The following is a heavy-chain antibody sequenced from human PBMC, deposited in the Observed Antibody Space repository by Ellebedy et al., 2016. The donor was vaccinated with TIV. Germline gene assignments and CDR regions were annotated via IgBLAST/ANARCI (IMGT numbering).Heavy chain of an antibody. Sequence: GESLKISXAASGFSFSNYWMDWARQAPGKGLEWVGNIKEDGSEKYYLDSVRGRFTISRDNAQNSLYLQMSSLRADDTAVYFCARDLVWERPDTDYWGQGTLVTVSS. J-gene: IGHJ4*02. D-gene: IGHD1-26*01. CDR1: GFSFSNYW. V-gene: IGHV3-7*01. CDR3: ARDLVWERPDTDY. CDR2: IKEDGSEK.